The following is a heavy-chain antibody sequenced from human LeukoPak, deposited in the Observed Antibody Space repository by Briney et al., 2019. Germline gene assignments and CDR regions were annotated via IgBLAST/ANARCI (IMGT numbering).Heavy chain of an antibody. CDR1: GGSISSSSYY. V-gene: IGHV4-39*01. CDR2: IYYSGST. Sequence: PSETLSLTCTVSGGSISSSSYYWGWIRQPPGKGLEWIGSIYYSGSTYYNPSLKSRVTISIDTSKNQFSLRLSSMTAADTAVYYCARRSGSGSSYSFDYWGQGTLVPVSS. CDR3: ARRSGSGSSYSFDY. J-gene: IGHJ4*02. D-gene: IGHD3-10*01.